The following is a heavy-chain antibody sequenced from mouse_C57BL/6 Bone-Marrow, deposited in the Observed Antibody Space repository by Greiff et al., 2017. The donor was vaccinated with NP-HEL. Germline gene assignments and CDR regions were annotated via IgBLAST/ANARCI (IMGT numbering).Heavy chain of an antibody. V-gene: IGHV14-4*01. CDR1: GFNIKDDY. Sequence: EVQLVESGAELVRPGASVKLSCTASGFNIKDDYMHWVKQRPEQGLEWIGWIDPENGDTEYASKFQGKATITADTSSNTAYLQLSSLTSEDTAVYYCTTGGTMVTTGFDYWGQGTTLTVSS. D-gene: IGHD2-2*01. CDR2: IDPENGDT. CDR3: TTGGTMVTTGFDY. J-gene: IGHJ2*01.